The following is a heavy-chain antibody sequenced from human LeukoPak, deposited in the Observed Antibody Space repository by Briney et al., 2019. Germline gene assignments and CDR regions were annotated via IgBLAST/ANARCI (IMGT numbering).Heavy chain of an antibody. CDR1: GGFISSGGYS. D-gene: IGHD4-23*01. J-gene: IGHJ4*02. Sequence: SQTLSLTCTVSGGFISSGGYSWSWIRQPPGTGLEWIGYIYHSGGTCYSPSLKSRVTMSVDWSKNHFSLELSSVTAADTAVYYCARGDDYGGDLDYWGQGTLVTVSS. CDR2: IYHSGGT. V-gene: IGHV4-30-2*01. CDR3: ARGDDYGGDLDY.